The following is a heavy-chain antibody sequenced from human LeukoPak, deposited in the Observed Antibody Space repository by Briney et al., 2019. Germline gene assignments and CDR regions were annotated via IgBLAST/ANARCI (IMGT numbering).Heavy chain of an antibody. J-gene: IGHJ4*02. Sequence: GGSLRLSCAASGFTFSSYAMSWVRQAPGKGLEWVSAISGSGGSTYYADSVKGRFTISRDNSKNTLHLQMNSLRAEDTAVYYCAKRHYDSSGYCRFDYWGQGTLVTVSS. D-gene: IGHD3-22*01. V-gene: IGHV3-23*01. CDR2: ISGSGGST. CDR1: GFTFSSYA. CDR3: AKRHYDSSGYCRFDY.